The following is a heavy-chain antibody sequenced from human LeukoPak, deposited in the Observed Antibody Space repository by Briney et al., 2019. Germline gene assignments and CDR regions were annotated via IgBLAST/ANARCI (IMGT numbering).Heavy chain of an antibody. CDR2: IYYSGST. D-gene: IGHD5-12*01. Sequence: SETLSLTCTVSGGSISSGSYYWSWIRQPPGKGLEWIGYIYYSGSTNYNPSLKSRVTISVDTSKNQFSLKLSSVTAADTAVYYCARQARNYYYYMDVWGKGTTVTVSS. J-gene: IGHJ6*03. V-gene: IGHV4-61*01. CDR3: ARQARNYYYYMDV. CDR1: GGSISSGSYY.